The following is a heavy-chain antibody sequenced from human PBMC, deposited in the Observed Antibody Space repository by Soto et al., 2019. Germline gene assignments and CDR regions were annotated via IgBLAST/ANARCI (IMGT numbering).Heavy chain of an antibody. CDR2: INPNSGGT. V-gene: IGHV1-2*04. Sequence: ASVKVSCKASGYTFTGYYMHWVRQAPGQGLEWMGWINPNSGGTNYAQKFQGWVTMTRDTSISTAYMELSRLRSDDTAVYYCARAGDTAMVESYWGQGTLVTVSS. CDR3: ARAGDTAMVESY. CDR1: GYTFTGYY. D-gene: IGHD5-18*01. J-gene: IGHJ4*02.